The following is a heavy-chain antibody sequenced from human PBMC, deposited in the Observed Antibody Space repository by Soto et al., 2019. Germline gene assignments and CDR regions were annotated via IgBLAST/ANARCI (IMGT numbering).Heavy chain of an antibody. V-gene: IGHV4-31*02. D-gene: IGHD1-26*01. CDR2: IFYSGST. J-gene: IGHJ4*02. Sequence: WTWIRQHPGKGLEWIGYIFYSGSTFHNPSLKSRVTISVDTSKNQFSLELSSVTAADTAVYYCAREAGSGDYFDHWGQGTLVTVSS. CDR3: AREAGSGDYFDH.